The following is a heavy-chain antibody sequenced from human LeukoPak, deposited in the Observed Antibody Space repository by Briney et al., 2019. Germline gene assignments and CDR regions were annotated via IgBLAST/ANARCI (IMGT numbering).Heavy chain of an antibody. CDR2: IRSKANSYAT. V-gene: IGHV3-73*01. CDR1: GFTFSGSA. D-gene: IGHD3-10*01. J-gene: IGHJ6*04. CDR3: TRLYYYGSGSYYTNYYCGMDV. Sequence: GGSLRLSCAASGFTFSGSAMHWVRQASGKGLEWVGRIRSKANSYATAYAASVKGRFTISRDDSKNTAYLQMNSLKTEDTAVYYCTRLYYYGSGSYYTNYYCGMDVWGKGTTVTVSS.